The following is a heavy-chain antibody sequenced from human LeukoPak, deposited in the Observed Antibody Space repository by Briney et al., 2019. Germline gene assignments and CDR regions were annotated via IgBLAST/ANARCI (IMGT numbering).Heavy chain of an antibody. CDR3: ARTRSKVGTPTFDY. V-gene: IGHV3-48*02. CDR2: INSGSSTI. D-gene: IGHD4-23*01. CDR1: GFTFSSYS. J-gene: IGHJ4*02. Sequence: PGGSLRLSCAASGFTFSSYSMNWVRQAPGKGLEWVSYINSGSSTIYYVDSVEGRFTISRDNAKNSLYLQMNSLRDEDTAVYHCARTRSKVGTPTFDYGGQGTLVTVSS.